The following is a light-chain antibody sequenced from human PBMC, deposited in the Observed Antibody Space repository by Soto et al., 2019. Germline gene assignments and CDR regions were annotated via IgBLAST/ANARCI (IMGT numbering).Light chain of an antibody. CDR3: MQGLRPMYT. V-gene: IGKV2-28*01. Sequence: IAMTQSPLSLPVTPGEPASISCRSSQTLLHSNGYNYLDWYLQKPGQSPQLLIYLGSNRASGVPDRFSGCGSGTDFTLKINRVESEDAGVFYCMQGLRPMYTFGQGTKLEIK. CDR1: QTLLHSNGYNY. J-gene: IGKJ2*01. CDR2: LGS.